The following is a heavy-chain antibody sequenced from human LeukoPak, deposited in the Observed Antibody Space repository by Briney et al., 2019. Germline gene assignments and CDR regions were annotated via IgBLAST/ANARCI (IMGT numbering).Heavy chain of an antibody. CDR2: INPNSGGT. CDR1: GYTFTGYY. V-gene: IGHV1-2*02. J-gene: IGHJ5*02. Sequence: ASVKVSCKASGYTFTGYYMHWVRQAPGQGLEWMGWINPNSGGTNYAQKFQGRVTMTRDTSISTAYMELSRLRSDDTAVYYCAREAASGYCSSTSCYNWFDPWGQGTPVTVSS. D-gene: IGHD2-2*01. CDR3: AREAASGYCSSTSCYNWFDP.